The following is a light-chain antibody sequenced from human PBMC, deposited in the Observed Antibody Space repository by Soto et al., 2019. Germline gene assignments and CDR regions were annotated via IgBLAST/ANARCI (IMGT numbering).Light chain of an antibody. J-gene: IGKJ1*01. Sequence: EIVLTQSPATLSLSPGERATLSCRASQSVSSFLAWYQQKPGKAPRLLIYDASNRATGIPARFSGSGSGTDFTLTISSLEPEDFAVYYCQQRSNLPWTFGQGTKVEIK. V-gene: IGKV3-11*01. CDR1: QSVSSF. CDR2: DAS. CDR3: QQRSNLPWT.